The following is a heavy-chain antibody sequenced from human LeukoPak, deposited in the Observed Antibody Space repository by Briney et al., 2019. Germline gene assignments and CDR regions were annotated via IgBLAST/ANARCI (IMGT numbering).Heavy chain of an antibody. D-gene: IGHD7-27*01. V-gene: IGHV3-74*01. CDR2: INTDGSST. Sequence: RTGGSLRLSCTASGFIFSSYWMHWVRQAPGMGLVWVSRINTDGSSTTYADSVKGRFTISRDNAKNTLYLQMNSLRAEDTAVYYCARDAGVLPDAFDIWGQGTTVTVSS. CDR3: ARDAGVLPDAFDI. J-gene: IGHJ3*02. CDR1: GFIFSSYW.